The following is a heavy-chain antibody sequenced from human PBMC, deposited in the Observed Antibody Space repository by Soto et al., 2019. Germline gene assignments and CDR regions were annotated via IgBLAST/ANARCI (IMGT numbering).Heavy chain of an antibody. CDR3: ARDHPYGGNSRDAFEI. Sequence: ASVKVSCKASGYTFTSYGISWVRQAPGQGLEWMGWISAYNGNTNYAQKLQGRVTMTTDTSTSTAYMELRSLRSDDTAVYYCARDHPYGGNSRDAFEIWGQGTMVTVSS. V-gene: IGHV1-18*01. CDR2: ISAYNGNT. J-gene: IGHJ3*02. D-gene: IGHD4-17*01. CDR1: GYTFTSYG.